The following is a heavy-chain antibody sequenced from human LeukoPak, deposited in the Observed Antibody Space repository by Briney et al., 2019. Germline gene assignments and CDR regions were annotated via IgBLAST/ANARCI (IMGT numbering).Heavy chain of an antibody. J-gene: IGHJ4*02. CDR1: GFTFSSYS. V-gene: IGHV3-48*01. CDR2: IGISSSTI. D-gene: IGHD3-22*01. Sequence: GGSLRLSCAASGFTFSSYSMNWVRQAPGKGLEWVSYIGISSSTIDYADSVKGRFTISRDNAKNSLYLQMNSLRAEDTAMYYCARAVWESSGYYYDYWGQGTLVTVSS. CDR3: ARAVWESSGYYYDY.